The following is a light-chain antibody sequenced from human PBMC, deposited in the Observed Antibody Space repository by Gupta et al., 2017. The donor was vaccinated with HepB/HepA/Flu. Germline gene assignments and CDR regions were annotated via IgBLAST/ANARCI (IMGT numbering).Light chain of an antibody. V-gene: IGKV1-27*01. CDR2: AAS. Sequence: DIQMTQSPSSLSASVGDRITITCRASQGISNFLAWYQQEPGKVPKLLIYAASTLQSGVPSRFSGSGSGAHFTLTISSLQPEDVATYYCQNYNSVPFTFGPGTKVDIK. J-gene: IGKJ3*01. CDR3: QNYNSVPFT. CDR1: QGISNF.